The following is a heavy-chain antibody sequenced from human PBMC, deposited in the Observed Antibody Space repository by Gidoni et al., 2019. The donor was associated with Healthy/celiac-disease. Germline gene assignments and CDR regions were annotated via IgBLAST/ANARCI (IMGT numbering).Heavy chain of an antibody. D-gene: IGHD6-13*01. CDR3: ARGGVVSWGYFDY. J-gene: IGHJ4*02. CDR2: ISSSSSYI. V-gene: IGHV3-21*01. CDR1: GFTFSSYS. Sequence: EVQLVESGGGLVKPGGSLRLSCAASGFTFSSYSMNWVRQAPGKGLEWVSSISSSSSYIYYADSVKGRFTISRDNAKNSMYLQMNSLRAEDTAVYYCARGGVVSWGYFDYWGQGTLVTVSS.